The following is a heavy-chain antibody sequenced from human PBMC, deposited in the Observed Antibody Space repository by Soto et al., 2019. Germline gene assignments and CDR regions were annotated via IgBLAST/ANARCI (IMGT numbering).Heavy chain of an antibody. CDR3: ARDYGDYQFDY. CDR1: GGSISSTNYF. J-gene: IGHJ4*02. D-gene: IGHD4-17*01. Sequence: KASETLSLTCSVSGGSISSTNYFWAWIRQPPGEGLEWIGSISYSGSAYYNPSLESRVTISVDTSKNQFSLKLASVTAADTAVYYCARDYGDYQFDYWGQGTLVTVSS. CDR2: ISYSGSA. V-gene: IGHV4-39*02.